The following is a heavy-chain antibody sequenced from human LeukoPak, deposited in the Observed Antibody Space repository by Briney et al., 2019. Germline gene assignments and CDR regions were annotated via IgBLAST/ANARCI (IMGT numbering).Heavy chain of an antibody. J-gene: IGHJ4*02. CDR1: GYTFTSYD. Sequence: ASVKVSCKASGYTFTSYDINWVRQATGQGLEWMGWMNPNSGNTGYAQKFQGRVTMTRNTSISTAYMELNSLRAEDTAVYYCAKVASLLWFGELFPETFDYWGQGTLVTVSS. CDR3: AKVASLLWFGELFPETFDY. CDR2: MNPNSGNT. D-gene: IGHD3-10*01. V-gene: IGHV1-8*01.